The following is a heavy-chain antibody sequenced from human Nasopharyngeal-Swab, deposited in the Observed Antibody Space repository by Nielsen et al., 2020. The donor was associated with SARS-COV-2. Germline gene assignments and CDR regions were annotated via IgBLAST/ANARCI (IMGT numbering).Heavy chain of an antibody. J-gene: IGHJ4*02. CDR3: ARDGPNWNLDY. CDR1: GFTVSRYG. V-gene: IGHV3-33*08. CDR2: IRPGGDSR. D-gene: IGHD1-1*01. Sequence: GESLKISCAASGFTVSRYGFHLVRPAPGKGLEWVAVIRPGGDSRIYGDSMKGRFAVSRDNSKNTLYLQIDDLRSEDTAVYYCARDGPNWNLDYWGQGTLVTVSS.